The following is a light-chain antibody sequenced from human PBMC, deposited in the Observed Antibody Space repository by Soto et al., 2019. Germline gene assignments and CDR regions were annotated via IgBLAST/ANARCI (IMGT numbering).Light chain of an antibody. CDR1: GSDVGGYNY. J-gene: IGLJ3*02. CDR3: CSFASGTTLV. CDR2: EVS. V-gene: IGLV2-14*03. Sequence: QSALTQPASVSGSPGQSITISCTGTGSDVGGYNYVSWYQQHPGKAPKLLIYEVSNRPSGVSDRFSGSKSANTASLTISGLQAEDEADYYCCSFASGTTLVFGEGTKLTVL.